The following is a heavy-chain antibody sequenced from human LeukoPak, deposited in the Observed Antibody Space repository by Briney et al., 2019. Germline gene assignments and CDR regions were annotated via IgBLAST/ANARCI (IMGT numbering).Heavy chain of an antibody. CDR3: AIDKCTGCRGRYFR. CDR1: GYTLTELS. J-gene: IGHJ4*02. Sequence: ASVKVSCKVSGYTLTELSMHWVRQAPGKGLEWRGGFDPEDGETIYAQKFQGRVTMTEDTSTDTAYMELSSLRSEDTAVYYCAIDKCTGCRGRYFRWGQGTLVAVSS. D-gene: IGHD3-9*01. V-gene: IGHV1-24*01. CDR2: FDPEDGET.